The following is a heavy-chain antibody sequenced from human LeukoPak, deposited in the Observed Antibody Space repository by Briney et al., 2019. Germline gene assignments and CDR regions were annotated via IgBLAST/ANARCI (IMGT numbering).Heavy chain of an antibody. D-gene: IGHD4-11*01. CDR2: IWSDKSNR. CDR1: GFIFNHHA. Sequence: PGGSLRLSCAASGFIFNHHAMHWVRQAPGKGLEWVAVIWSDKSNRFYGDPVRGRFTISRDDSRKTVYLQMERMAAEDTAIYYCAKDAQRGFDYSNSLEYWGQGALVTVAS. V-gene: IGHV3-33*06. J-gene: IGHJ4*02. CDR3: AKDAQRGFDYSNSLEY.